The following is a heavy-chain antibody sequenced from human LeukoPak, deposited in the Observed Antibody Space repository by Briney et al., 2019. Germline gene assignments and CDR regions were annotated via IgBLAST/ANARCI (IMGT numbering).Heavy chain of an antibody. Sequence: GGSLRLSCGASRFTFSGYWMHWVRQAPGKGLVWVSRINSDGRSTSYADSVKGRFTISRDNSKNTLYLQMNSLRAEDTAVYYCAKAGRAVAAAGDYFDYWGQGTLVTVSS. V-gene: IGHV3-74*01. J-gene: IGHJ4*02. CDR2: INSDGRST. D-gene: IGHD6-13*01. CDR3: AKAGRAVAAAGDYFDY. CDR1: RFTFSGYW.